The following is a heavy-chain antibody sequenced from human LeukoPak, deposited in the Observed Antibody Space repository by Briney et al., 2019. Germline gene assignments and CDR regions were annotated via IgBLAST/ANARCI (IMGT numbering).Heavy chain of an antibody. Sequence: ASVKVSCKASGYTFTSYGISWVRQAPGQGLEWMGGIIPIFGTANYAQKFQGRVTITADESTSTAYMELSSLRSEDTAVYYCARGGGYSYGPEYFQHWGQGTLVTVSS. CDR3: ARGGGYSYGPEYFQH. CDR2: IIPIFGTA. J-gene: IGHJ1*01. V-gene: IGHV1-69*13. CDR1: GYTFTSYG. D-gene: IGHD5-18*01.